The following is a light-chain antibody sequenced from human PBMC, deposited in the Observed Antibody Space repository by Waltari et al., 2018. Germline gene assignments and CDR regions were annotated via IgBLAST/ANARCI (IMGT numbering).Light chain of an antibody. CDR2: RNK. CDR3: AAWDDSLSGPV. J-gene: IGLJ3*02. Sequence: QSVLTQPPSASGTPGQRVTISCSGSSSNIGSKYVYWYQQLPGTAPKLLIYRNKQRPSGVPDRFSGSKSGTSASLAIGGLRSEDAADDYCAAWDDSLSGPVFGGGTKLTVL. CDR1: SSNIGSKY. V-gene: IGLV1-47*01.